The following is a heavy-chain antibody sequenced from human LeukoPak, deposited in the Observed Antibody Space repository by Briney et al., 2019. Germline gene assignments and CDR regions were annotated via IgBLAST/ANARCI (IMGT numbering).Heavy chain of an antibody. Sequence: PGGSLRLSCAASALSLSSYGMHWVRQAPGKGLEWVAVIWYDGINKYYTDSVKGRFTISRDTSKNTLYLQMNSLRAEDTAVYYCARDRYSSSCYGPLDYWGQGTLVTVSS. CDR1: ALSLSSYG. J-gene: IGHJ4*02. V-gene: IGHV3-33*01. CDR3: ARDRYSSSCYGPLDY. D-gene: IGHD6-13*01. CDR2: IWYDGINK.